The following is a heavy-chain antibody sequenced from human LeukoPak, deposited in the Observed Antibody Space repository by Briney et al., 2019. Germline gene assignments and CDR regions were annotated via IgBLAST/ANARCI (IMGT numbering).Heavy chain of an antibody. CDR3: AREGQQLDYYFDY. Sequence: GGSLRLSCAASGFTFSSYSMNWVRQAPGKGLEWVSSISSSSSYIYYADSVKGRFTISRDNAKNSLYLQMNSLRAEDTAVYYCAREGQQLDYYFDYWSQGTLVTVSS. D-gene: IGHD6-13*01. CDR1: GFTFSSYS. V-gene: IGHV3-21*01. J-gene: IGHJ4*02. CDR2: ISSSSSYI.